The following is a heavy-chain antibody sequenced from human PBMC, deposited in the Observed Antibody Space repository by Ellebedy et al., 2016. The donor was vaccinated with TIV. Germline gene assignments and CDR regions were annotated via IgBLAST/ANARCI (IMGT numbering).Heavy chain of an antibody. V-gene: IGHV5-51*01. D-gene: IGHD3-3*01. CDR3: ARAGYDFWSGYPSPGGYYYGMDV. J-gene: IGHJ6*02. Sequence: GGSLRLSXKGSGYSFTSYWIGWVRQMPGKGLEWMGIIYPGDSDTRYSPSFQGQVTISADKSISTAYLQWSSLKASDTAMYYCARAGYDFWSGYPSPGGYYYGMDVWGQGTTVTVSS. CDR1: GYSFTSYW. CDR2: IYPGDSDT.